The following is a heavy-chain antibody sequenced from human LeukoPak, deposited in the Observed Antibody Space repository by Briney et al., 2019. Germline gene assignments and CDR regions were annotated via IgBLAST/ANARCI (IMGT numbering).Heavy chain of an antibody. D-gene: IGHD6-19*01. CDR1: GFTFRNYA. CDR2: ISYDGRNK. V-gene: IGHV3-30*04. J-gene: IGHJ3*01. Sequence: GGSLRLSCGGSGFTFRNYAMNWVRQAPGKGLEWVALISYDGRNKIYADSLKSRFTISSATSNNTLFLQMNSLRGGDTAVYYCARDQWLATSSTFDRWGQGTMVTVSS. CDR3: ARDQWLATSSTFDR.